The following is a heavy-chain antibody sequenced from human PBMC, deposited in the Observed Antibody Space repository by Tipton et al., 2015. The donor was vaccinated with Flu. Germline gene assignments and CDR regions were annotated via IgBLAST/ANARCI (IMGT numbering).Heavy chain of an antibody. CDR3: ACAGHGYYDSSGSDY. V-gene: IGHV4-39*07. CDR2: IYHSGST. D-gene: IGHD3-22*01. Sequence: TLSLTCTVSGGSISSSSYYWGWIRQPPGKGLEWIGSIYHSGSTYYNPSLKSRVTISVDTSKNQFSLKLTPVTAADTAVYYCACAGHGYYDSSGSDYWGQGTLVTVSS. J-gene: IGHJ4*02. CDR1: GGSISSSSYY.